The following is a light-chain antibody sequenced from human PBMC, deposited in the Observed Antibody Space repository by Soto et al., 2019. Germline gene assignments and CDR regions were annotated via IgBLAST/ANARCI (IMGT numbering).Light chain of an antibody. CDR2: GAS. CDR1: QSVGSN. CDR3: QQYNNWPPWT. V-gene: IGKV3-15*01. J-gene: IGKJ1*01. Sequence: EIVMTQSPGTLSVSPGERATLSCRASQSVGSNLAWYQQRPGQAPRLLIYGASTRATGIPARFSGSGSGTEFTLTISSLQSEDFAVYYCQQYNNWPPWTFGQGTKVDI.